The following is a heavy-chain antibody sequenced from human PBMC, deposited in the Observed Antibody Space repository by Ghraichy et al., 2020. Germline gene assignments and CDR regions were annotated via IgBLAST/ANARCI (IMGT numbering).Heavy chain of an antibody. Sequence: SETLSLTCTVSGGSISSYYWSWIRQPPGKGLEWIGYIYYSGSTNYNPSLKSRVTISVDTSKNQFSLKLSSVTAADTAVYYCARDLDYYDSSGFQEAFDIWGEGTMVSVSS. J-gene: IGHJ3*02. V-gene: IGHV4-59*01. CDR3: ARDLDYYDSSGFQEAFDI. CDR1: GGSISSYY. D-gene: IGHD3-22*01. CDR2: IYYSGST.